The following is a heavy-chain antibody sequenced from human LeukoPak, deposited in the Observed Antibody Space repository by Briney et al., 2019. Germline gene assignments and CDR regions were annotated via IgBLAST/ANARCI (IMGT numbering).Heavy chain of an antibody. Sequence: SETLSLTCTVSGGSISSSSYYWGWIRQPPGKGLEWIVSIYYSGSTYYNPSLKSRVTISVDTSKNQFSLKLSSVTAADTAVYYCARSGDYYDSSGYSGWGQGTLVTVSS. CDR2: IYYSGST. CDR3: ARSGDYYDSSGYSG. J-gene: IGHJ4*02. CDR1: GGSISSSSYY. D-gene: IGHD3-22*01. V-gene: IGHV4-39*01.